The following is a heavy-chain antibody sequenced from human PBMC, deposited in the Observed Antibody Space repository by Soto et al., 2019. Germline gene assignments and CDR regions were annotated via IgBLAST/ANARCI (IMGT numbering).Heavy chain of an antibody. CDR3: ANLPTTQDWFDP. J-gene: IGHJ5*02. CDR2: INPNSGAT. V-gene: IGHV1-2*06. Sequence: ASVKVSCKASGYTFTGYFIHWLRHAPGQGLEWMGRINPNSGATNYARKFQDRVTMTRDTSINTAYMELSSLRSDDTAIYYCANLPTTQDWFDPWGQGTLVPVSS. CDR1: GYTFTGYF. D-gene: IGHD2-2*01.